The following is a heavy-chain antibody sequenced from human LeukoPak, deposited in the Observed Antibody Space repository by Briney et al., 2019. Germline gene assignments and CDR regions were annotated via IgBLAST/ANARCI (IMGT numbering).Heavy chain of an antibody. Sequence: PSETLSLTCAVSGGSISSGGYSWSWIRQPPGKGLEWIGYIYHSGSTYYNPSLKSRVTISVDRSKNQFSLKLSSVTAADTAVHYCARRYYYDSSNDYWGQGTLVTVSS. CDR2: IYHSGST. D-gene: IGHD3-22*01. CDR3: ARRYYYDSSNDY. CDR1: GGSISSGGYS. V-gene: IGHV4-30-2*01. J-gene: IGHJ4*02.